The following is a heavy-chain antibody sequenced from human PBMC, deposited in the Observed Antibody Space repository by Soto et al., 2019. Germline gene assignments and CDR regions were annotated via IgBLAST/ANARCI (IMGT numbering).Heavy chain of an antibody. V-gene: IGHV3-30*03. J-gene: IGHJ6*02. CDR3: ARGNYEDYCYGIAV. CDR1: GFTFSSYG. CDR2: ISYDGSNK. Sequence: PGESLKISCAASGFTFSSYGMHWVRQAPGKGLEWVAVISYDGSNKYYADSVKGRFTISRDNSKNTLYLQMNSLRAEDTAVYYCARGNYEDYCYGIAVWGQGTTVPVSS. D-gene: IGHD3-3*01.